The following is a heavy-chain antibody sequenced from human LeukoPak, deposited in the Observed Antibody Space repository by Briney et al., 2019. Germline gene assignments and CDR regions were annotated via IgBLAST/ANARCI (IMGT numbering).Heavy chain of an antibody. V-gene: IGHV6-1*01. Sequence: SQTLSLTCAISGDSVSSNSAAWNWIRQSPSRGLEWLGRTYYRSKWYNDYAVSVKSRITINPDTSKNQFSLQLNSVTAADTAVYYCASLMAPISYWYFDLWGRGTLVTVSS. CDR2: TYYRSKWYN. CDR1: GDSVSSNSAA. J-gene: IGHJ2*01. D-gene: IGHD5-24*01. CDR3: ASLMAPISYWYFDL.